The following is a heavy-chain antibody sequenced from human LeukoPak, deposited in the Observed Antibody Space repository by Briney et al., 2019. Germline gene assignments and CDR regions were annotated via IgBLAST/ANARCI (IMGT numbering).Heavy chain of an antibody. CDR3: AKDATASPYFHWFDN. D-gene: IGHD3-9*01. J-gene: IGHJ4*02. CDR2: ISSRDSS. CDR1: GFTFSSYA. V-gene: IGHV3-23*01. Sequence: GGSLRLSCAASGFTFSSYAMNWVRQAPGKGLEWVAGISSRDSSFPADAVKGRFTISMDKSKDTLYLQMNSLRAEDTAVYYCAKDATASPYFHWFDNWGQGTQVIVSS.